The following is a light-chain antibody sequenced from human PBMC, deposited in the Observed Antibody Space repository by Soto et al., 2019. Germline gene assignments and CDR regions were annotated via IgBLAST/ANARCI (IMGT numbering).Light chain of an antibody. CDR1: DLRSKS. CDR2: DDR. Sequence: SWELAQPRSVSVAPGQTASITCWGNDLRSKSVHWYQQKPGQAPALVLYDDRYRPSGIPERFSGSKSGNTATLTISTVEAGDEADYVCQVWDDSNGQQGVFGTGTKVTVL. J-gene: IGLJ1*01. CDR3: QVWDDSNGQQGV. V-gene: IGLV3-21*02.